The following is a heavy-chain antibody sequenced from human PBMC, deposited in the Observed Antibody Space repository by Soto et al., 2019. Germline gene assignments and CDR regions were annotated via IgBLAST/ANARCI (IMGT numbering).Heavy chain of an antibody. D-gene: IGHD6-6*01. J-gene: IGHJ6*02. CDR3: ASRSIAAHRNYYGMDV. Sequence: ASVKVSCKASGYTFTSYDINWVRQATGQGLEWMGWINPNSGNTDYAQKFQGRVTMTRNTSISTAYMELSSLRFEDTDMYYCASRSIAAHRNYYGMDVWGQGTTVTFSS. V-gene: IGHV1-8*01. CDR2: INPNSGNT. CDR1: GYTFTSYD.